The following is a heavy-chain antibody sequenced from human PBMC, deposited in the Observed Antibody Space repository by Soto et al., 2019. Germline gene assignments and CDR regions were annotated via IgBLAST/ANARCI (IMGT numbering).Heavy chain of an antibody. J-gene: IGHJ4*02. V-gene: IGHV1-3*01. CDR3: ARDRATVTAHFDY. D-gene: IGHD4-4*01. Sequence: QVQLVQSGAEVKKPGASVKVSCTASGYTFTSYAMHWVRQAPGQRLEWMGWINAGNGNTKYSQKFQGRVTITRDTSASTAYMELSSLRSEDTAVYYCARDRATVTAHFDYWGQGTLVTVSS. CDR1: GYTFTSYA. CDR2: INAGNGNT.